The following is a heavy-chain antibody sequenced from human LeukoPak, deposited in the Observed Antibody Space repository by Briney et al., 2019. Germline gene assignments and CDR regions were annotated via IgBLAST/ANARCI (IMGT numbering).Heavy chain of an antibody. CDR2: IRYDGSDK. Sequence: GRSLRLSCAASGFIFSSYGMHWVRQAPGKGLEWVAFIRYDGSDKFYADSVKGRFTISRDNSKNTLYLQMSSLRADDTAVYYCAARPYCTTATCPKTNWFDPWGQGTLVTVSS. J-gene: IGHJ5*02. CDR1: GFIFSSYG. CDR3: AARPYCTTATCPKTNWFDP. D-gene: IGHD2-8*01. V-gene: IGHV3-30*02.